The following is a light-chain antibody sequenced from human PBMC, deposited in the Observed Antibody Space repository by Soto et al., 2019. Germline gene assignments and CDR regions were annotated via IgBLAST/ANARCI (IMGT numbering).Light chain of an antibody. J-gene: IGKJ1*01. CDR2: KAS. Sequence: DIQMTQSPSTLSASVGDRVTITCRASQSISSWLAWYQQKPGKAPKLLIYKASSLESGVPSRFSGNGSGTELTLTISSLQPENFATYYCQQYNSYWTFGQGTKVEIK. CDR1: QSISSW. CDR3: QQYNSYWT. V-gene: IGKV1-5*03.